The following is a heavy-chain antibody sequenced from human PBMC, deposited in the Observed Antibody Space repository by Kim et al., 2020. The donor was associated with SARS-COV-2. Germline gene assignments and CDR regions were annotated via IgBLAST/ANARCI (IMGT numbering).Heavy chain of an antibody. D-gene: IGHD6-6*01. Sequence: DSVKGRLTISREKSKNPLYLQMNSLRAEDTAVYYCAKLLNSSPYYYYYMDVWGKGTTVTVSS. CDR3: AKLLNSSPYYYYYMDV. J-gene: IGHJ6*03. V-gene: IGHV3-23*01.